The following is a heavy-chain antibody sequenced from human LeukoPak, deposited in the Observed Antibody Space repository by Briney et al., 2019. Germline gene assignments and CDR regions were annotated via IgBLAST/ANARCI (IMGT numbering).Heavy chain of an antibody. CDR2: IIPIFGTA. D-gene: IGHD2-15*01. CDR3: ARDLPYCSGGSCYPHNWFDP. CDR1: GGTFSSYA. V-gene: IGHV1-69*05. Sequence: GASVKVSCKASGGTFSSYAISWVRQAPGQGLEWMGRIIPIFGTANYAQKFQGRVTITTDESTSTAYMELSSLRSEDTAVYYFARDLPYCSGGSCYPHNWFDPWGQGALVTVSS. J-gene: IGHJ5*02.